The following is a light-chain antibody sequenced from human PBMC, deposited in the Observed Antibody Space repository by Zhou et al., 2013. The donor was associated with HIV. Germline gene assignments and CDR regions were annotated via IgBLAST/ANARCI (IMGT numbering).Light chain of an antibody. CDR3: HQYSLAPLT. J-gene: IGKJ1*01. Sequence: EIVLTQSPVTLSLSPGERATLSCRASQSLSSYLAWYQQKPGQAPRLLIYGASSRATGIPDRFSGSGSGTDFTLTISRLEPEDFAVYYCHQYSLAPLTFGPGTKVDI. CDR1: QSLSSY. V-gene: IGKV3-20*01. CDR2: GAS.